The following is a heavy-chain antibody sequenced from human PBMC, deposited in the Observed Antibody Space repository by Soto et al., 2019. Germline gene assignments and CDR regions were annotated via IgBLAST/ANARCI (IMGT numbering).Heavy chain of an antibody. CDR1: GGTFSSYA. V-gene: IGHV1-69*01. J-gene: IGHJ6*02. Sequence: QVQLVQSGAEVKKPGSSVKVSCKASGGTFSSYAISWVRQAPGQGLEWMGGIIPIFGTANYAQKFQGRVTITADESTSTAYMELSSLRSEYTAVYYCARGHTAMVRGVTNYYGMDVWGQGTTVTVSS. CDR3: ARGHTAMVRGVTNYYGMDV. D-gene: IGHD5-18*01. CDR2: IIPIFGTA.